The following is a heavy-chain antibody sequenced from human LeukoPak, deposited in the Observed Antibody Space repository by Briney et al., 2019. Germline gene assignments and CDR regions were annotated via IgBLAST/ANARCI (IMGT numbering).Heavy chain of an antibody. D-gene: IGHD2-15*01. CDR2: ISGSSNYI. J-gene: IGHJ4*02. CDR3: ARDYCSGGSCYRTDPLDY. Sequence: GGSLRLSCAASGFTFSSYSMNWVRQAPGKGLEWVSSISGSSNYIYYADSVKGRFTISRDNAKNSLYLQMNSLRAEDTAVYYCARDYCSGGSCYRTDPLDYWGQGTLVTVSS. CDR1: GFTFSSYS. V-gene: IGHV3-21*01.